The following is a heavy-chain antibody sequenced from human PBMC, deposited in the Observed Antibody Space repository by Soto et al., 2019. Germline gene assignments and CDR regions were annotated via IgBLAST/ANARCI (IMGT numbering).Heavy chain of an antibody. D-gene: IGHD4-17*01. CDR2: TYYRFKWSN. CDR3: ARDSPGYGDYVLFDY. Sequence: LSQTLSLTCAISGDSVSSNSVAWNWIRQSPSRGLEWLGRTYYRFKWSNDYAVSVKSRITINPDTSKNQFSLQLDSVTPEDTAVYYCARDSPGYGDYVLFDYWGQGTRVTVSS. V-gene: IGHV6-1*01. J-gene: IGHJ4*02. CDR1: GDSVSSNSVA.